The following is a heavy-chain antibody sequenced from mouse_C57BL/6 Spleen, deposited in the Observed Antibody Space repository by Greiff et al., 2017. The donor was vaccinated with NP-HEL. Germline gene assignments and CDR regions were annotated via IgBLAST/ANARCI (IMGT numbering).Heavy chain of an antibody. CDR2: ISYDGSN. CDR1: GYSITSGYY. CDR3: AREDYGSSYYWYFDV. V-gene: IGHV3-6*01. D-gene: IGHD1-1*01. J-gene: IGHJ1*03. Sequence: EVKLLESGPGLVKPSQSLSLTCSVTGYSITSGYYWNWIRQFPGNKLEWMGYISYDGSNNYNPSLKNRISITRDTSQNQFFLKLNSVTTEDTATYYCAREDYGSSYYWYFDVWGTGTTVTVSS.